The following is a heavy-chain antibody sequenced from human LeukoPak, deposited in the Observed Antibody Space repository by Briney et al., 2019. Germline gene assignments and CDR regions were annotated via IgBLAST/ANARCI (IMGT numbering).Heavy chain of an antibody. CDR2: MNPNSGNT. V-gene: IGHV1-8*01. D-gene: IGHD4-23*01. J-gene: IGHJ6*03. CDR1: GYTFTSYD. CDR3: ARGGYGGLKPPDYYYYYYMDV. Sequence: GASVKVSCKASGYTFTSYDINWVRQATGQGLEWMGWMNPNSGNTGYAQKFQGRVTMTRNTSISTAYMELSSLRSEDTAVYYCARGGYGGLKPPDYYYYYYMDVWGKGTTVTVSS.